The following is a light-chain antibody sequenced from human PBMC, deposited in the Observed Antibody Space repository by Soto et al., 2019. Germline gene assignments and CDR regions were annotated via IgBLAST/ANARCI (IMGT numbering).Light chain of an antibody. J-gene: IGKJ4*01. CDR1: QTVRNNY. V-gene: IGKV3-20*01. CDR3: QQFSSYPLT. CDR2: DAS. Sequence: EFVLTKSQGTLSLSPGERATLSCRASQTVRNNYLAWYQQKPGQAPRLLIYDASSRATGIPDRFSGGGSGTDFTLTTSRLEHEDFAVYYCQQFSSYPLTFGGGPNVDI.